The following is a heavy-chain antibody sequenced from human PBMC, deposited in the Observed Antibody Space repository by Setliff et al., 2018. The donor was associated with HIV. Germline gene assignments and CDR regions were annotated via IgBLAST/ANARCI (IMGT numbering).Heavy chain of an antibody. CDR1: GGSISSYY. J-gene: IGHJ6*03. D-gene: IGHD2-15*01. CDR3: AGEGWSDHYYYYMDV. V-gene: IGHV4-4*07. Sequence: KPSETLSLTCSVSGGSISSYYWNWIRQPAGKGLEWIGRIFSSGTTNYNPSLQSRITMSVDTSKNQFSLKLNSVTAADTAVYYCAGEGWSDHYYYYMDVWDKGIAGHRLL. CDR2: IFSSGTT.